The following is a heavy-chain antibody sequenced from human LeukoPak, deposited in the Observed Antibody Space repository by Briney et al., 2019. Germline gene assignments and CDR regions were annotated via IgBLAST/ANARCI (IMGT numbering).Heavy chain of an antibody. CDR1: GFPFSSYS. J-gene: IGHJ4*02. V-gene: IGHV3-21*01. CDR3: ARGVLRFLEWSPWAIFDY. CDR2: ISSSSSYI. D-gene: IGHD3-3*01. Sequence: KPGGSLRLSCAASGFPFSSYSMNWVRQAPGKALAWVSSISSSSSYIYYADSVKGRFTISRDNAKNSLYLQMNSLRAEHTAVYYCARGVLRFLEWSPWAIFDYWGQGTLVTVSS.